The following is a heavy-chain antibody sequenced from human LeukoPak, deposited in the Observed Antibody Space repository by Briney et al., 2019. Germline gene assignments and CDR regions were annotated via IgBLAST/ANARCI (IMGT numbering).Heavy chain of an antibody. Sequence: SETLSLTCGVYDGSLINYYCHWIRQAPGKGLEWIGEISHGGITKHNPSLKSRLSMSIDPSKNQFSLNLNSVTAADTAVYYCARGNYGSGSYYVVDFDYWGRGTLVTVSS. J-gene: IGHJ4*02. CDR2: ISHGGIT. CDR1: DGSLINYY. D-gene: IGHD3-10*01. V-gene: IGHV4-34*01. CDR3: ARGNYGSGSYYVVDFDY.